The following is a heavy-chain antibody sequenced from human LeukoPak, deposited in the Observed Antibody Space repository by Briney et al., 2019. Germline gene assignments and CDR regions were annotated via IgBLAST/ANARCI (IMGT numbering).Heavy chain of an antibody. D-gene: IGHD3-22*01. J-gene: IGHJ3*02. CDR1: GFTFDDYC. CDR3: ARDYYDSSGPHDTFAI. CDR2: INCNCGST. V-gene: IGHV3-20*04. Sequence: GGSLRLSCAASGFTFDDYCMSWVRQPSGKGLEWVSGINCNCGSTGYADSVKGRFTIFRDNDKSSLYMQMNSLRAEDTALYYCARDYYDSSGPHDTFAICGQGEMVTVSS.